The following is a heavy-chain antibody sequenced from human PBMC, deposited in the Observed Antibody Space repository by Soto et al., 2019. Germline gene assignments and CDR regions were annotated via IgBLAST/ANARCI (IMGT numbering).Heavy chain of an antibody. Sequence: EVQLVESGGGLVQPGGSLRLSCAASGFTVSSNYMSWVRQAPGKGLEWVSVIYSGGSTYYADSVKGRFTISRHNSKNTLYLQMNSLRAEDTAVYYCARQITIFGGVIIRWGQGTLVTVSS. D-gene: IGHD3-3*01. CDR2: IYSGGST. CDR1: GFTVSSNY. CDR3: ARQITIFGGVIIR. V-gene: IGHV3-53*04. J-gene: IGHJ4*02.